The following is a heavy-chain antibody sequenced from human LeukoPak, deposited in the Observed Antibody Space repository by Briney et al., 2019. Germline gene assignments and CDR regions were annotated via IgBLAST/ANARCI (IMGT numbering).Heavy chain of an antibody. J-gene: IGHJ6*03. CDR3: ARSLFRFLEWSYRSYYYYMDV. Sequence: SVKVSCKASGGTFSSYAISWVRQAPGQGLEWMGGIIPIFGTVNYAQKFQGRVTITADKSTSTAYMELSSLRSEDTAVYFCARSLFRFLEWSYRSYYYYMDVWGKGTTVTVSS. V-gene: IGHV1-69*06. CDR1: GGTFSSYA. CDR2: IIPIFGTV. D-gene: IGHD3-3*01.